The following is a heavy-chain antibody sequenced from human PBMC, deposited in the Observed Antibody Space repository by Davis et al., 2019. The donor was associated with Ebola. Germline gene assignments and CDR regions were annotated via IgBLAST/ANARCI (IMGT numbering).Heavy chain of an antibody. Sequence: SQTLSLTCTVSGGSISSYYWSWIRQPPGKGLEWIGYIYYSGSTNYNPSLKSRVTISVDTSKNQFSLKLRSVTATDTAVYYCARGGRWYDIMTEASLMDVWGKGTTVAVSP. J-gene: IGHJ6*04. CDR3: ARGGRWYDIMTEASLMDV. CDR2: IYYSGST. CDR1: GGSISSYY. D-gene: IGHD3-9*01. V-gene: IGHV4-59*01.